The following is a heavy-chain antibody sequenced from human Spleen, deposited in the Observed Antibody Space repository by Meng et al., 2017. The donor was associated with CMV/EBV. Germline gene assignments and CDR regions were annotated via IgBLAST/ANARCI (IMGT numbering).Heavy chain of an antibody. CDR3: ARGRGSSSWYYYYGMDV. CDR1: GGSFSGYY. CDR2: INHSGST. V-gene: IGHV4-34*01. D-gene: IGHD6-13*01. J-gene: IGHJ6*02. Sequence: SQTLSLTCAVYGGSFSGYYWSWIRQPPGKGLEWIGEINHSGSTNYNPSLKSRVTISVDTSKNQFSLKLSSVTAADTAVYYCARGRGSSSWYYYYGMDVWGQGTTVTVFS.